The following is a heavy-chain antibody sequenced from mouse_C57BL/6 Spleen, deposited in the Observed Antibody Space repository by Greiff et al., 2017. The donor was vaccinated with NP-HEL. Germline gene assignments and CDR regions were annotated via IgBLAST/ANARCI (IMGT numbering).Heavy chain of an antibody. CDR3: ARADVGFDY. Sequence: VQLQQPGAELVKPGASVKLSCKASGYTFTSYWMHWVKQRPGQGLEWIGMIYPNSGSTNYNEKFKSKATLTVDKSSSTAYMQLGSLTSEDSAVYYCARADVGFDYWGQGTTLTVSS. J-gene: IGHJ2*01. V-gene: IGHV1-64*01. CDR2: IYPNSGST. CDR1: GYTFTSYW.